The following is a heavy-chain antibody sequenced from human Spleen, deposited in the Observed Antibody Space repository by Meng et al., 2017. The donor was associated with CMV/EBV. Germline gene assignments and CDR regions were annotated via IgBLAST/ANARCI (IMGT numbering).Heavy chain of an antibody. D-gene: IGHD4-23*01. V-gene: IGHV1-69*09. CDR3: ARGSAALGNVN. CDR1: GYTFTSYD. Sequence: QVQLVQSGAEVKKPGASVKVSCKASGYTFTSYDINWVRQATGQGLEWMGRITPILGVSDYAQNFQGRVTITADKSTNTAYMELSSLRSDDTALYYCARGSAALGNVNWGQGTLVTVSS. J-gene: IGHJ4*02. CDR2: ITPILGVS.